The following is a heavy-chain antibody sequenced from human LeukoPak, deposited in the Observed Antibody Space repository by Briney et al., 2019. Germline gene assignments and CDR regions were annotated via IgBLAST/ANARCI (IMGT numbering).Heavy chain of an antibody. D-gene: IGHD2-21*02. CDR3: AKGWAATAEVFDY. CDR1: GFTFSSYG. CDR2: ISYDGSNK. V-gene: IGHV3-30*18. J-gene: IGHJ4*02. Sequence: GGSLRLSCAASGFTFSSYGMHWVRQAPGKGLEWVAVISYDGSNKYYADSVKGRFTISRDNSKNTLYLQMSSLRAEDTAVYYCAKGWAATAEVFDYWGQGTLVTVSS.